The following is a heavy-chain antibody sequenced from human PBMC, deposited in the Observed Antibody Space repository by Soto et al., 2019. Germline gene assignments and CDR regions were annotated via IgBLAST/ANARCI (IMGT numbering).Heavy chain of an antibody. CDR1: GGSISSGGYY. CDR2: IYYSGST. J-gene: IGHJ6*02. CDR3: ARVGATYYDFWSGSSGHRYYYGMDV. D-gene: IGHD3-3*01. Sequence: PSETLSLTCTVSGGSISSGGYYWSWIRQPPGKGLEWIGYIYYSGSTNYNPSLKSRVTISVDTSKNQFSLKLSSVTAADTAVYYCARVGATYYDFWSGSSGHRYYYGMDVWGQGTTVTVSS. V-gene: IGHV4-61*08.